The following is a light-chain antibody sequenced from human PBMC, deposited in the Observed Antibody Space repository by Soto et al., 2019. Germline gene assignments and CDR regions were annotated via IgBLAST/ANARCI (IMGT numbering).Light chain of an antibody. CDR2: KAS. CDR1: QTISSW. CDR3: HHYNSYSEP. V-gene: IGKV1-5*03. Sequence: DIQLTQAPAFLAQSAGDRVHITCRASQTISSWLAWYQQKPGKAPKLLIYKASTLKSGVPSRFSGSGSGTEFTLNISSLQPDDFATYYCHHYNSYSEPFGKGPRGIS. J-gene: IGKJ1*01.